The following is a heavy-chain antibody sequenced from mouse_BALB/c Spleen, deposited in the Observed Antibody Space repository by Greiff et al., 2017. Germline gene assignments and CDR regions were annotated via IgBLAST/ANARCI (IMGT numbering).Heavy chain of an antibody. Sequence: QVHVKQSGAELVRPGTSVKVSCKASGYAFTNYLIEWVKQRPGQGLEWIGVINPGSGGTNYNEKFKGKATLTADKSSSTAYMQLSSLTSDDSAVYFCARSLRGFDVWGAGTTVTVSS. CDR2: INPGSGGT. CDR1: GYAFTNYL. V-gene: IGHV1-54*01. J-gene: IGHJ1*01. CDR3: ARSLRGFDV. D-gene: IGHD1-2*01.